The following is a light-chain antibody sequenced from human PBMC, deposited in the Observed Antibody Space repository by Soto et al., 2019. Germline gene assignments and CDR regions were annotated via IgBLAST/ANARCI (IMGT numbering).Light chain of an antibody. CDR3: NSYAGSNNV. CDR1: SSDVGGYNY. V-gene: IGLV2-8*01. Sequence: QSALTQPPSASGSPGQSVTISCTGTSSDVGGYNYVSWYQQHPGKAPKLMIYEVSQRPSGVPDRFSGSKSGNTASLTVSGLQAEDEADYYCNSYAGSNNVFGTGTKATVL. J-gene: IGLJ1*01. CDR2: EVS.